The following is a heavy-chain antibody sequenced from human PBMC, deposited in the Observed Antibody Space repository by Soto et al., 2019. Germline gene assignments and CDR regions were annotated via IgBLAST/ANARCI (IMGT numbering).Heavy chain of an antibody. Sequence: QVQLVQSGAEVKKPGSSVKVSCKASGGTFSTYAITWVRQAPGQGLEWMGGIIPIFGTANYAQKFQGRVTITADESTSTAYMELSSLRSEDTAVYYCARDALPYYYASGGVGGYLDYWGQGTLVTVSS. CDR1: GGTFSTYA. CDR3: ARDALPYYYASGGVGGYLDY. D-gene: IGHD3-10*01. V-gene: IGHV1-69*01. CDR2: IIPIFGTA. J-gene: IGHJ4*02.